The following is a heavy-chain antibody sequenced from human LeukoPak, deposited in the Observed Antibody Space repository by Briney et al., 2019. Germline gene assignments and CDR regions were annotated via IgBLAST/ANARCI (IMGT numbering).Heavy chain of an antibody. J-gene: IGHJ4*02. CDR1: GYTFTSYG. D-gene: IGHD3-10*01. Sequence: ASVQVSCKATGYTFTSYGISWVRQAAGQGLEWMGWISAYNGNTNYAQKLQGRVTMTTDTSTSTAYMELRSLRSDDTAVYYCARMYYYGSGSYYSFDYWGQGTLVTVSS. CDR3: ARMYYYGSGSYYSFDY. V-gene: IGHV1-18*01. CDR2: ISAYNGNT.